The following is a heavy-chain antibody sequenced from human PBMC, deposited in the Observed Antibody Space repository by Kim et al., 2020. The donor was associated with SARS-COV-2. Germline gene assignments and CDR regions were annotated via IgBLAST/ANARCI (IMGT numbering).Heavy chain of an antibody. CDR1: GFTFSSYA. J-gene: IGHJ4*02. Sequence: GGSLRLSCAASGFTFSSYALTWVRQAPGKGLECVSTISGNGDGTYYADSVRGRFTISRDNSNNTLYPQLNSLRAEDTAVYYSAKDKWGAAAYYDYWGQGT. D-gene: IGHD6-13*01. CDR3: AKDKWGAAAYYDY. V-gene: IGHV3-23*01. CDR2: ISGNGDGT.